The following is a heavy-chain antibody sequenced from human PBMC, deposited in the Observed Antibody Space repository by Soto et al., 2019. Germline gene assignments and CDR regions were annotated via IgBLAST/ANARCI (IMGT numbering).Heavy chain of an antibody. CDR1: GYTLTELS. J-gene: IGHJ3*02. CDR3: ATWGYSSSSRLYAFDI. CDR2: FDPEDGET. V-gene: IGHV1-24*01. D-gene: IGHD6-6*01. Sequence: ASVNVSCKVSGYTLTELSMHWVRQAPGKGLEWMGGFDPEDGETIYAQKFQGRVTMTEDTSTDTAYMELSSLRSEDTAVYYCATWGYSSSSRLYAFDIWGQGTMVTVSS.